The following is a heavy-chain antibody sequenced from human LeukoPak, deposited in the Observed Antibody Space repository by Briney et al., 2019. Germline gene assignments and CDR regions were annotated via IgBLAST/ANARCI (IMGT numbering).Heavy chain of an antibody. CDR1: GISLSNYA. CDR2: ISERGGST. CDR3: AKRGVVIRGLLVIGYHQEAYHYDF. D-gene: IGHD3-10*01. Sequence: GGSMRLSCVVSGISLSNYAMTWVRQAPGKGLEWVSYISERGGSTTYADSVKGRFTISRDTSLNTLYLQMNNLRAEDTAVYFCAKRGVVIRGLLVIGYHQEAYHYDFWGQGVLVTVSS. V-gene: IGHV3-23*01. J-gene: IGHJ4*02.